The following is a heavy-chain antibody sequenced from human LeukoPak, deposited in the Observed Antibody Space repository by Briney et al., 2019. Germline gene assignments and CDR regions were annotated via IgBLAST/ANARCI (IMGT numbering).Heavy chain of an antibody. CDR2: ITGATGKT. CDR1: GFTLNSYA. D-gene: IGHD2-21*02. V-gene: IGHV3-23*01. CDR3: AKSDCGGDCWLIDY. J-gene: IGHJ4*02. Sequence: GGSLRLSCAASGFTLNSYAMNWVRQAPGKGLEWVSTITGATGKTYYAESVKGRFTISRDNSKNTLYLQMNSLTAEDTAVYSCAKSDCGGDCWLIDYWGQGILVTVSS.